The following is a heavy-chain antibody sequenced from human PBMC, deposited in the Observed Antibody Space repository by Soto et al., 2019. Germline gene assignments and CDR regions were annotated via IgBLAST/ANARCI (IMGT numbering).Heavy chain of an antibody. CDR2: TYYRSKWYN. CDR1: GDSVSSNSAA. V-gene: IGHV6-1*01. J-gene: IGHJ6*02. CDR3: ASSPGDYYYYGMDV. Sequence: SQTLSLTCAISGDSVSSNSAAWNWIRQSPSRGLEWLGRTYYRSKWYNDYTVSVKSRITINPDTSKNQFSLQLNSVTPEDTAVYYCASSPGDYYYYGMDVWGQGTTVTVSS.